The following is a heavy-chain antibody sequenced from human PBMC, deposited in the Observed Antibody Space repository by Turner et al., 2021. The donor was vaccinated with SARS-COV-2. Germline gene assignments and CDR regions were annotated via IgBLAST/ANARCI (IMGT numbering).Heavy chain of an antibody. D-gene: IGHD2-2*01. CDR2: MNPDSGNT. CDR1: GYTFTSYD. Sequence: QVQLVQSGAAVKKPGASVKVSCKASGYTFTSYDLNWVRQATGQGLEWMGWMNPDSGNTAYAQKFQGRVTITRNTSISTAYMELSSLRSEDTAVYYCARGGYCSSTSCSPYWYFDLWGRGTLVTVSS. CDR3: ARGGYCSSTSCSPYWYFDL. J-gene: IGHJ2*01. V-gene: IGHV1-8*03.